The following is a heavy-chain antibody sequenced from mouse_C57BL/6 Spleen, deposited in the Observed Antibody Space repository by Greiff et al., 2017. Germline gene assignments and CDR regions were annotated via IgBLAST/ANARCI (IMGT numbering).Heavy chain of an antibody. D-gene: IGHD1-1*01. Sequence: QVQLQQPGAELVKPGASVKLSCKASGYTFTSYWMHWVKQRPGRGLEWIGRIAPNSGGTKYNEKFKSKATLTVDKPSSTAYMQRSSLTSEDSAVYYCASGTTVGAFDYWGQGTTLTVSS. CDR2: IAPNSGGT. J-gene: IGHJ2*01. CDR3: ASGTTVGAFDY. V-gene: IGHV1-72*01. CDR1: GYTFTSYW.